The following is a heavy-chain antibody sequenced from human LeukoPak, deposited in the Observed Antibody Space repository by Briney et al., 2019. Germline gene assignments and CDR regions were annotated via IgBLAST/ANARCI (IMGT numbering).Heavy chain of an antibody. CDR2: IIPIFGTA. J-gene: IGHJ6*03. V-gene: IGHV1-69*05. CDR1: GGTFSSYA. CDR3: ARGGGNSRLGGYYYYYMDV. D-gene: IGHD4-23*01. Sequence: SVKVSCKASGGTFSSYAISWVRQAPGQGLEWMGGIIPIFGTANYAQKFQGRVTITTDESTSTAYMELSSLRSEDTAVYYCARGGGNSRLGGYYYYYMDVWGKGTTVTVSS.